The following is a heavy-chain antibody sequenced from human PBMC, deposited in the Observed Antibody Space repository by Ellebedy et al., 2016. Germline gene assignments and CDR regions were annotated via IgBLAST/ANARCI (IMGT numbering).Heavy chain of an antibody. CDR1: GYTFTNYG. V-gene: IGHV1-18*01. CDR3: ARDPAFDY. CDR2: ISTEFGNT. J-gene: IGHJ4*02. Sequence: ASVKVSCXASGYTFTNYGISWVRQAPGQGLEWMGWISTEFGNTNYAEKLQGRVAMTTDTSAATAYMELSSLRSDDTAVYFCARDPAFDYWGRGTLVTVSS.